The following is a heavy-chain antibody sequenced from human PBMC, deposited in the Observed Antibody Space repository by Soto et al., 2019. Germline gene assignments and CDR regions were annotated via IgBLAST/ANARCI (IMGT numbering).Heavy chain of an antibody. CDR2: INHSGST. V-gene: IGHV4-34*01. CDR3: ASGWGRLFDY. J-gene: IGHJ4*02. Sequence: QVQLQQWGAGLLKPSETLSLTCAVYGGSFSGYYWSWIRQPPGKGLEWIGEINHSGSTNYNPSLSRRAAITXDTPKNQFSLKLSSVTAADTAVYYCASGWGRLFDYWGQGTLVTVSS. CDR1: GGSFSGYY. D-gene: IGHD7-27*01.